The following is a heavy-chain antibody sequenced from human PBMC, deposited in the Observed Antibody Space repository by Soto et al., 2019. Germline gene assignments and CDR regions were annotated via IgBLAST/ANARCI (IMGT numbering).Heavy chain of an antibody. D-gene: IGHD3-3*01. V-gene: IGHV4-38-2*01. J-gene: IGHJ6*02. CDR3: ASRTVLRFLEWLPRRNYYYGMDV. CDR1: GYSISSGYY. CDR2: IYHSGST. Sequence: PSETLSLTCAVSGYSISSGYYWVLIRQAPGKGLEWSGSIYHSGSTYYNPSLKSRVTISVDTSKNQFSLKLSSVTAADTAVYYCASRTVLRFLEWLPRRNYYYGMDVWGQGTTVTVSS.